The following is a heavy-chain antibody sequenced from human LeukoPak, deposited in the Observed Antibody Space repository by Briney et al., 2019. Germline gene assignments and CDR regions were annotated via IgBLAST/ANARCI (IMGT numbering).Heavy chain of an antibody. CDR1: GSSISSSTW. Sequence: PSETLSLTCAVSGSSISSSTWWTWVRQPPGKGLEWIGEVFYSGSTNSNPSLKSRLTMSVDESKHEFSLKLTSVTAADTAVYYCASGGLVSRYLDHWGQGTLLTVSP. V-gene: IGHV4-4*02. J-gene: IGHJ4*02. CDR2: VFYSGST. CDR3: ASGGLVSRYLDH. D-gene: IGHD3-9*01.